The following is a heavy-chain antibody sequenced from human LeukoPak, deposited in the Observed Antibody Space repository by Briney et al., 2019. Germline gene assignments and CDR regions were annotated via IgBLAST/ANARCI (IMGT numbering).Heavy chain of an antibody. V-gene: IGHV1-69*13. CDR1: GGTLSSYA. D-gene: IGHD6-19*01. CDR2: IIPIFGTA. J-gene: IGHJ4*02. Sequence: GASVKVSCKASGGTLSSYAISWVRQAPGQGLEWMGGIIPIFGTANYAQKFQGRVTITADESTSTAYMELSSLRSEDTAVYYCAREVRWLVQYYFDYWGQGTLVTVSS. CDR3: AREVRWLVQYYFDY.